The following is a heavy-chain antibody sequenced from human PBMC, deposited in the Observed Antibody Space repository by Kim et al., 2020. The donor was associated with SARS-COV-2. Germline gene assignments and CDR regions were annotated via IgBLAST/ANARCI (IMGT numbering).Heavy chain of an antibody. D-gene: IGHD2-15*01. Sequence: GGSLRLSCAASGFTFSNYTMNWVRQAPGKGLEWVSSISSRNSFIYYVDVDTGRFTISRDTPNTSLYLQMNIMRAEDAALYCCAGGCSGGCCYYSDRGHG. CDR2: ISSRNSFI. CDR1: GFTFSNYT. V-gene: IGHV3-21*04. CDR3: AGGCSGGCCYYSD. J-gene: IGHJ1*01.